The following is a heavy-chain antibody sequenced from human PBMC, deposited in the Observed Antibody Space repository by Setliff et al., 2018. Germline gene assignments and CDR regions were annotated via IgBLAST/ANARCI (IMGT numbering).Heavy chain of an antibody. CDR2: IDPGDSET. J-gene: IGHJ3*01. CDR1: ENSFPSYW. Sequence: GESLEISCKFSENSFPSYWIGWVRQMPGKGLEWIGIIDPGDSETKYSPSFQGQVTISADKSINTAYLQWSSLKASDTAIYYCTRHEDRNKCTSSSCYRENDAFDVWGQGAMVTVSS. V-gene: IGHV5-51*01. CDR3: TRHEDRNKCTSSSCYRENDAFDV. D-gene: IGHD2-2*01.